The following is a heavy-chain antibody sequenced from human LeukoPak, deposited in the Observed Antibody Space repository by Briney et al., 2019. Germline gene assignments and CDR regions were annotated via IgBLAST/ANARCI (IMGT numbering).Heavy chain of an antibody. CDR3: ARDGRYCSSTSCYTGYYYYYMDV. J-gene: IGHJ6*03. V-gene: IGHV1-2*02. D-gene: IGHD2-2*02. Sequence: ASVKVSCKASGYTFTGYYMHWVRQAPGQGLEWMGWINPNSGGTNYAQKFQGRVTMTRDTSISTAYMELSRLRSDDTAVYYCARDGRYCSSTSCYTGYYYYYMDVWGKGTTVTVSS. CDR2: INPNSGGT. CDR1: GYTFTGYY.